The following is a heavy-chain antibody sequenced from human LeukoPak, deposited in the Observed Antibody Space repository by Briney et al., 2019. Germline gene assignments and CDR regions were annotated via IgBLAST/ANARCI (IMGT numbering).Heavy chain of an antibody. V-gene: IGHV4-59*01. CDR3: ARGGSGSYTGYFDY. CDR2: FYYSGST. CDR1: GASISSDF. D-gene: IGHD3-10*01. Sequence: YPSETLSLTCTVSGASISSDFWSWIRQPPGKGLEWIGYFYYSGSTKYNPSLKSRVTISVDTSKNQFALKLNSVTAADTAVYYCARGGSGSYTGYFDYWGQGALVTVSS. J-gene: IGHJ4*02.